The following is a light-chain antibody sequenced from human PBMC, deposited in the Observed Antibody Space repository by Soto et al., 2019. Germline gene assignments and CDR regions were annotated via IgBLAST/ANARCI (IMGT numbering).Light chain of an antibody. J-gene: IGKJ4*01. V-gene: IGKV3-20*01. CDR2: GAS. CDR1: QSVSSSY. CDR3: QQYDNSPLT. Sequence: ALTQSPGTRSLSPGERATLSCRASQSVSSSYLAWYQQKPGQAPRLLIYGASNRATGIPDRFSGSGSGTDFTLTISRLEPEDFAVYYCQQYDNSPLTLGGGTKVDIK.